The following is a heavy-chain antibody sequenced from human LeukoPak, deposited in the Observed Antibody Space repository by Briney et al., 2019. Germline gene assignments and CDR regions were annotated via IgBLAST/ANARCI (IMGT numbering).Heavy chain of an antibody. Sequence: SETLSLTCAVYGGSFSGYYWSWIRQPPGKGLEWIGEINHSGSTNYNPSLKSRVTISVDTSKNHFSLKLSSVTAADTAVYYCARGGDTSGYYYFEYFHHWGQGTLVAVSS. V-gene: IGHV4-34*01. CDR1: GGSFSGYY. J-gene: IGHJ1*01. D-gene: IGHD3-22*01. CDR2: INHSGST. CDR3: ARGGDTSGYYYFEYFHH.